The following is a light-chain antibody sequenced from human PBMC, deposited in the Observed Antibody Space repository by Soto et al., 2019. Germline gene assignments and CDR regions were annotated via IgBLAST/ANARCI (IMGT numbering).Light chain of an antibody. CDR1: QDISNF. V-gene: IGKV1-17*03. CDR2: AAS. Sequence: DIQMTQSPSAMSASVGDRVTITCRASQDISNFLAWFQQKPGKVPQRLIYAASSLQSGVPSTFSGSGSGTEFTLTITSLQPEDFATYYCLQHNRYPWTFGQGTKVEIK. J-gene: IGKJ1*01. CDR3: LQHNRYPWT.